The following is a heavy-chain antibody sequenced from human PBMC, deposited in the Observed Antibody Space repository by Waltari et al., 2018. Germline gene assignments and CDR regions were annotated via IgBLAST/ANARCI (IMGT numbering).Heavy chain of an antibody. V-gene: IGHV4-4*07. Sequence: QVQLQESGPGLVKPSETLSLTCTVSGGSISSYYWSWIRQPAGKGMEGIGRSCTRGSTTYNPPLKSRVTMSVDTSKNQFSLKLSSVTAADTAVYYCARAQPIVVVPAATGYWFDPWGQGTLVTVSS. D-gene: IGHD2-2*01. J-gene: IGHJ5*02. CDR2: SCTRGST. CDR1: GGSISSYY. CDR3: ARAQPIVVVPAATGYWFDP.